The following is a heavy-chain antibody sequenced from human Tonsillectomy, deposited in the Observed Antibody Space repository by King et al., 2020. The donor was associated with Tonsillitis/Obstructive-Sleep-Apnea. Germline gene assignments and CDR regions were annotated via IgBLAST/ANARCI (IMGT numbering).Heavy chain of an antibody. CDR2: IYYSGST. J-gene: IGHJ6*04. V-gene: IGHV4-39*01. CDR1: GGSINSHSDY. CDR3: ARQGLDFWSGSYIGLPDV. D-gene: IGHD3-3*01. Sequence: QLQLQESGPGLVKPSETLSLTCTVSGGSINSHSDYWGWIRQPPGKGLEWIGTIYYSGSTSYNPSLKSRVTISVDTSKTQVSLKMTSGTAADTAGYYCARQGLDFWSGSYIGLPDVWGKGTTVTVSS.